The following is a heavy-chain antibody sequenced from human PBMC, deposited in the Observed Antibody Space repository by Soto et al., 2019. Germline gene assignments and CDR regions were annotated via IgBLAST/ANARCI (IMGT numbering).Heavy chain of an antibody. V-gene: IGHV3-21*01. Sequence: PGGSLRLFCAASGFTFSSYSMNWFLQAPGTGQEWVSSTSSRSSYIYYAYTVTGSFILSRDNAKNSLYLQMNSLIAEDTAVYYCARVHDCSGGSCYPGAFDIWGQGT. D-gene: IGHD2-15*01. CDR3: ARVHDCSGGSCYPGAFDI. CDR2: TSSRSSYI. CDR1: GFTFSSYS. J-gene: IGHJ3*02.